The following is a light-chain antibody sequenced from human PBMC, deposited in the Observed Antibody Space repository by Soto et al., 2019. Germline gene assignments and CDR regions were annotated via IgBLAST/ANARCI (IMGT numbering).Light chain of an antibody. V-gene: IGLV2-11*01. CDR1: SSDVGGYNY. J-gene: IGLJ3*02. CDR2: DVS. Sequence: QSALTQPRSVSGSPGQSVTISCTGTSSDVGGYNYVSWYQQHPGKAPKLMIYDVSKRPSGVPDRFSGSKSGNTASLTISGLPAEDEADYYCRSYAGSYTYWVFGGGTKLTVL. CDR3: RSYAGSYTYWV.